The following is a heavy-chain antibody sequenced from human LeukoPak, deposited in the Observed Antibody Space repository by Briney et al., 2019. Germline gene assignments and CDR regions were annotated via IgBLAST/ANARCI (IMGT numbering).Heavy chain of an antibody. D-gene: IGHD4-17*01. V-gene: IGHV3-23*01. CDR3: AKSYGDYRPYYYYGMDV. CDR1: GFTFSSYA. Sequence: GGSLRLSCAASGFTFSSYAMSWVRQAPGKGLEWVSAISGSGGSTYYADSVKGRFTIPRDNSKNTLYLQMNSLRAEDTAVYYCAKSYGDYRPYYYYGMDVWGQGTTVTVSS. CDR2: ISGSGGST. J-gene: IGHJ6*02.